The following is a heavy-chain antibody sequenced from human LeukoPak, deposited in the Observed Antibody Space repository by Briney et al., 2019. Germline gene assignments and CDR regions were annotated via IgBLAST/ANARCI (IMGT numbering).Heavy chain of an antibody. V-gene: IGHV3-33*01. Sequence: PGGSLRLSCAASGFTFSSYGMHWVRQAPGKGLEWVAVIWYDGSNKYYADSVKGRFTISRDNAKNSLYLQMNSLRAEDTAVYYRARGAVTSCYNCWGQGTLVTVSS. J-gene: IGHJ4*02. CDR1: GFTFSSYG. CDR3: ARGAVTSCYNC. CDR2: IWYDGSNK. D-gene: IGHD2-2*02.